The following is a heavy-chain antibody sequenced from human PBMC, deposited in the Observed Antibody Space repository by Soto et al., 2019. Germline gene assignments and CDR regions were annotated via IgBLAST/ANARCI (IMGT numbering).Heavy chain of an antibody. CDR3: ARVLTGYSSSWYYFWFDP. CDR1: GYTFTSYG. Sequence: QVQLVQSGAEVKKPGSSVKVSCKASGYTFTSYGISWVRQAPGQGLEWMGWLSAYNGNTNYAQKLQGRVTMTTDTAPSTAYMETRSLRSDETAVYYCARVLTGYSSSWYYFWFDPWGQGTLVTVSS. D-gene: IGHD6-13*01. J-gene: IGHJ5*02. V-gene: IGHV1-18*04. CDR2: LSAYNGNT.